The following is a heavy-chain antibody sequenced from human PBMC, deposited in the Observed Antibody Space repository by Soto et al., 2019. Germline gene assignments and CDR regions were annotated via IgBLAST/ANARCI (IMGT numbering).Heavy chain of an antibody. CDR2: ISGSGGST. CDR1: GFTFSSYA. J-gene: IGHJ4*02. CDR3: AKSGSYDFWSAGDYFDY. Sequence: EVQLLESGEGLVQPGGSLRLSCAASGFTFSSYAMSWVRQAPGKGLEWVSAISGSGGSTYYADSVKGRFTISRDNSKNTLYLQMNSLRAEDTAVYYCAKSGSYDFWSAGDYFDYWGQGTLVTVSS. D-gene: IGHD3-3*01. V-gene: IGHV3-23*01.